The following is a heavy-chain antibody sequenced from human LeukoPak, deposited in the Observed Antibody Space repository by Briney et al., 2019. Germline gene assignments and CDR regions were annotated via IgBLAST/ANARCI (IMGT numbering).Heavy chain of an antibody. V-gene: IGHV1-18*04. D-gene: IGHD6-19*01. J-gene: IGHJ4*02. CDR1: GYTFTSNY. Sequence: GASVKVSCKASGYTFTSNYIHWVRQAPGQGLEWMGWISAYNGNTNYAQKLQGRVTMTTDTSTTTAYMELRSLRSDDTAVYYCAIVKYSSGWYKYWGQGTLVTVSS. CDR3: AIVKYSSGWYKY. CDR2: ISAYNGNT.